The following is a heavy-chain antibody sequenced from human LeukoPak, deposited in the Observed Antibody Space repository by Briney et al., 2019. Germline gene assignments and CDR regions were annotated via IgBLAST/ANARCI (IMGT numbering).Heavy chain of an antibody. CDR2: ISSSSSYI. CDR3: ARYSTTSYYFDY. J-gene: IGHJ4*02. D-gene: IGHD2-2*01. V-gene: IGHV3-21*01. CDR1: GFTFSSYA. Sequence: GGSLRLSCAASGFTFSSYAMSWVRQAPGKGLEWVSSISSSSSYIYYADSVKGRFTISRDNAKNSLYLQLNSLRAEDTAVYYCARYSTTSYYFDYWGQGTLVTVSS.